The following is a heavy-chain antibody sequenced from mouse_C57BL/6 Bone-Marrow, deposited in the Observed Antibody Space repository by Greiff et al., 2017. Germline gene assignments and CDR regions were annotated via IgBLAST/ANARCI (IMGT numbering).Heavy chain of an antibody. CDR3: ASHYCDGSSLDYFDY. CDR1: GYTFTSYG. D-gene: IGHD1-1*01. CDR2: IYPRSGNT. Sequence: QVQLQQSGAELARPGASVKLSCKASGYTFTSYGISWVKQRTGQGLEWIGEIYPRSGNTYYNEKFKGKATLTADKSSSTAYMELRSLTSEDSAVYFCASHYCDGSSLDYFDYWGQGTTLTVSS. J-gene: IGHJ2*01. V-gene: IGHV1-81*01.